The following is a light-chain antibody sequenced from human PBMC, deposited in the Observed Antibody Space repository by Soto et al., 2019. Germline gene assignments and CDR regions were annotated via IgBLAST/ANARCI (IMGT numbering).Light chain of an antibody. Sequence: IVLTQSPDTLSLSPGDRATLSCRASQSVSSNYLAWYQQKLGQAPRLLIYDASRRATGIPDRFSGSGSGTDFTLTISRLEPEDFAVYYCQQYGSSPPITFGQGTRLEIK. CDR1: QSVSSNY. CDR2: DAS. CDR3: QQYGSSPPIT. V-gene: IGKV3-20*01. J-gene: IGKJ5*01.